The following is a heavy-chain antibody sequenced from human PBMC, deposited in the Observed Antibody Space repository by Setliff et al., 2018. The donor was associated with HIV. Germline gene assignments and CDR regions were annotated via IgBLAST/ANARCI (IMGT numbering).Heavy chain of an antibody. CDR1: GFTFSSYG. V-gene: IGHV3-30*18. Sequence: GGSLRLSCAASGFTFSSYGMHWVRQAPGKGLEWVAVISKDGSNKYYADSVKGRFTISRDNSKNTLYLQMNSLRADDTAVYYCAKNLYRSPWSPLDYWGQGTLVTVSS. CDR2: ISKDGSNK. CDR3: AKNLYRSPWSPLDY. D-gene: IGHD6-19*01. J-gene: IGHJ4*02.